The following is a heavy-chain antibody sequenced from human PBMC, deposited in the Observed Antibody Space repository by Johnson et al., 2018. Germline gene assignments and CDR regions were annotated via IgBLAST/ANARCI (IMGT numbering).Heavy chain of an antibody. J-gene: IGHJ6*02. Sequence: VQLVESGGGLVQPGGSLRLSCAASGFTFSSYAMSWVRQAPGKGLEWVSAISGSGGSTYYADSVKGRFTISRDNSKNTLYLQMNSRRAEDTAVYYCATQKPDHYAKETDYYYYYGMDVWDQETTVTVSS. V-gene: IGHV3-23*04. CDR2: ISGSGGST. CDR1: GFTFSSYA. CDR3: ATQKPDHYAKETDYYYYYGMDV. D-gene: IGHD4-17*01.